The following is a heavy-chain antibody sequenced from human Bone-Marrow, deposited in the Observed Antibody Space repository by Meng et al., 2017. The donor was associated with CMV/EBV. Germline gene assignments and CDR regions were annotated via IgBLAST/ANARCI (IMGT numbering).Heavy chain of an antibody. Sequence: GESLKISCAASGFTFSSYSMNWVRQAPGKGLEWVSSISSSSSYIYYADSVKGRFTISRDNAKNSLYLQMNSLRAEDTAVYYCARVEGDFWSGYLEERIGSWIDPWGQGTLVTVSS. CDR3: ARVEGDFWSGYLEERIGSWIDP. CDR2: ISSSSSYI. D-gene: IGHD3-3*01. V-gene: IGHV3-21*01. J-gene: IGHJ5*02. CDR1: GFTFSSYS.